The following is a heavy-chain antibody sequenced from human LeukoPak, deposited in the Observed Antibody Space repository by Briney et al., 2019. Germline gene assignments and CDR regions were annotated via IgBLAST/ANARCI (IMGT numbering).Heavy chain of an antibody. Sequence: SQTLSLTCTVSGGSISSGSYYWSWIRQPAGKGLEWIGRIYTSGSTNYNPSLKSRVTISVNTSKNQFSLKLSSVTAAGTAVYYCARGGVAASHYYFDYWGQGTLVTVSS. D-gene: IGHD2-15*01. CDR2: IYTSGST. CDR1: GGSISSGSYY. CDR3: ARGGVAASHYYFDY. J-gene: IGHJ4*02. V-gene: IGHV4-61*02.